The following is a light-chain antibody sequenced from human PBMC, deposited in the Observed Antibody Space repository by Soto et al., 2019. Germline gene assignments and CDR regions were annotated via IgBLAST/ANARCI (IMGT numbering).Light chain of an antibody. J-gene: IGLJ1*01. Sequence: QSVLTQPPSVSGAPGQRVTISFTGSSSNIGAGYDVHWYQQLPGTAPKLLIYGNSNRPSGVPDRFSGSKSVTSASLAITGLEAEYEADYYCQSYDSSLSALYVFGTGTKLTVL. CDR2: GNS. CDR3: QSYDSSLSALYV. CDR1: SSNIGAGYD. V-gene: IGLV1-40*01.